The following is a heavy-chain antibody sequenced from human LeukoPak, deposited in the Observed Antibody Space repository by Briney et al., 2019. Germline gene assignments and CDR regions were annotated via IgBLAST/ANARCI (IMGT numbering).Heavy chain of an antibody. CDR1: GYTFTDYY. D-gene: IGHD3-22*01. Sequence: AAVKVSCKASGYTFTDYYMHWVRQAPGQGLEWMGWINPSSGGTNYAQKFQGRVAMTRDTSISTAYMELNRLRSDDTAVYYCASGFMGYDRSGYYDDAFDIWGQGTMVTVSS. CDR2: INPSSGGT. CDR3: ASGFMGYDRSGYYDDAFDI. J-gene: IGHJ3*02. V-gene: IGHV1-2*02.